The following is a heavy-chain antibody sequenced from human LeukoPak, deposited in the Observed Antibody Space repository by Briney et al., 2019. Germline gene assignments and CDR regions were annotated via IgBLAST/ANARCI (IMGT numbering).Heavy chain of an antibody. CDR2: INTNTGNP. V-gene: IGHV7-4-1*02. Sequence: GASVKVSCKASGYTFTSYDINWVRQATGQGLEWMGWINTNTGNPTYAQGFTGRFVFSLDTSVSTAYLQISSLKAEDTAVYYCARDRLLIQQQLVWGGYWGQGTLVTVSS. J-gene: IGHJ4*02. D-gene: IGHD6-13*01. CDR3: ARDRLLIQQQLVWGGY. CDR1: GYTFTSYD.